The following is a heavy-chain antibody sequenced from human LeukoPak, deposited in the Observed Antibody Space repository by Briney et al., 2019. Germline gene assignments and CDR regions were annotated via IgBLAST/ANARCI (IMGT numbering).Heavy chain of an antibody. CDR2: IYYSGST. CDR3: ARDLRYCSGGSCSGNWFDP. V-gene: IGHV4-31*03. Sequence: SQTLSLTCTVSGGSISSGGYYWSWIRQHPGKGLEWIGYIYYSGSTYYNPSLKSRVTISVDTSKNQFSLKLSSVTAADTAVYYCARDLRYCSGGSCSGNWFDPWGQGTLVTVSS. D-gene: IGHD2-15*01. CDR1: GGSISSGGYY. J-gene: IGHJ5*02.